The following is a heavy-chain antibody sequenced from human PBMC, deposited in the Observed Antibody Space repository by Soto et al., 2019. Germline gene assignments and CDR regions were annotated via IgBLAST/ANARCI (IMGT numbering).Heavy chain of an antibody. V-gene: IGHV4-59*01. J-gene: IGHJ3*02. CDR2: IYYSGST. CDR3: AGTSGSYYSDAFDI. Sequence: QVQLQESGPGLVKPSETLSLTCTVSGGSISSYYWSWIRQPPGKGLEWIGYIYYSGSTNYNPSLKSRVTISVDTSKNQFSLKLSSVTAADTAVYYCAGTSGSYYSDAFDIWGQGTMVTVSS. CDR1: GGSISSYY. D-gene: IGHD1-26*01.